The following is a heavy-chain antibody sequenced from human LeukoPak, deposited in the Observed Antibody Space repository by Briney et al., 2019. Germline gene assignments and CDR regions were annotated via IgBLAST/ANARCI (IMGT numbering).Heavy chain of an antibody. CDR3: ASSDCGGDCYPWDAFDI. D-gene: IGHD2-21*02. Sequence: GGSLRLSYAASGFTFSSYSMNWVRQAPGKGLEWVSYISSSSSTIYYADSVKGRFTISRDNAKNSLYLQMNSLRAEDTAVYYCASSDCGGDCYPWDAFDIWGQGTMVTVSS. J-gene: IGHJ3*02. V-gene: IGHV3-48*04. CDR1: GFTFSSYS. CDR2: ISSSSSTI.